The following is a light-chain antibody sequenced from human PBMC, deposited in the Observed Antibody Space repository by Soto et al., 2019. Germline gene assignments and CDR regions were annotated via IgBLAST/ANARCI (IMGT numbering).Light chain of an antibody. Sequence: QSALTQPHSASGTPGQRVTISCSGSSSNIGTSSVHWFQQLPGTAPKLLISTTNQRPSGVPERFSGSKSGTSASLAISGLQSEDEADYYCAEWDDSLNGQVFGTGTKVTVL. J-gene: IGLJ1*01. CDR3: AEWDDSLNGQV. V-gene: IGLV1-44*01. CDR2: TTN. CDR1: SSNIGTSS.